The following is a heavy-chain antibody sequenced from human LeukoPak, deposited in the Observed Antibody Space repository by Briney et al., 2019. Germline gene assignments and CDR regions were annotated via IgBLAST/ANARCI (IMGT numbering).Heavy chain of an antibody. D-gene: IGHD1-26*01. Sequence: GGSLRLSCAASGFTFSSYSMNWVRQAPGKGLEWVSSISSSSSYIYYADSVKGRFTISRDNAKNSLYLQMNSLRAEDTAVYYCARDRGRVGATFDYWGQGTLVTVSS. CDR2: ISSSSSYI. J-gene: IGHJ4*02. CDR1: GFTFSSYS. CDR3: ARDRGRVGATFDY. V-gene: IGHV3-21*01.